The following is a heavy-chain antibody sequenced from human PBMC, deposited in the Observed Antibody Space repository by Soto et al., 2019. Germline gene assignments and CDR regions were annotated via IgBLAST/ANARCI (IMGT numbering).Heavy chain of an antibody. V-gene: IGHV3-23*01. Sequence: PGGSLRLSCATSGFTFSIYAMSWVRQAPGKGLEWASAISGTGGSTYYADSVKGRFIVSRDNSKNTLYLQVNSLRAEDTAVYYCAKATERGSVAYYYGMDVWGQGTTVTVSS. CDR2: ISGTGGST. J-gene: IGHJ6*02. CDR3: AKATERGSVAYYYGMDV. D-gene: IGHD1-1*01. CDR1: GFTFSIYA.